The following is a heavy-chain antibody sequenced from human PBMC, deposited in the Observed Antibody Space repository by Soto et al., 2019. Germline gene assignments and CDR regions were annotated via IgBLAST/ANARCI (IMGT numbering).Heavy chain of an antibody. CDR3: ARDRVREHWFDP. CDR1: GGSISSGGYY. Sequence: LSLTCTVSGGSISSGGYYWSWIRQHPGKGLEWIGYIYYSGSTYYNPSLKSRVTISVDTSKNQFSLKLSSVTAADTAVYYCARDRVREHWFDPWGQGTLVTVSS. J-gene: IGHJ5*02. D-gene: IGHD6-13*01. V-gene: IGHV4-31*03. CDR2: IYYSGST.